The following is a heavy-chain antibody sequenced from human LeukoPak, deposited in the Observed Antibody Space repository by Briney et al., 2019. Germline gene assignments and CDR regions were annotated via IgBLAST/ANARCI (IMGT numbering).Heavy chain of an antibody. CDR3: ARDLYDILTGPDY. D-gene: IGHD3-9*01. Sequence: GASVTVSCKASGYTFTSYYMHWVRQAPGQGLEWMGIINPSGGSTSYAQKFQGRVTMTRDMSTSTVYMELSSLRSEDTAVYYCARDLYDILTGPDYWGQGTLVTVSS. J-gene: IGHJ4*02. CDR2: INPSGGST. CDR1: GYTFTSYY. V-gene: IGHV1-46*01.